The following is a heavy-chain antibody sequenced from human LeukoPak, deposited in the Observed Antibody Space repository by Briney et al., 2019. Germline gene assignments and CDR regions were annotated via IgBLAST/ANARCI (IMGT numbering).Heavy chain of an antibody. D-gene: IGHD5-12*01. CDR3: AKGGCGYSGYDLDY. Sequence: GGSLRLSCAASGFTFSSYGMHWVRQAPGKGLEWVAFIRYDGSNKYYADSVKGRFTISRDNSKNTLYLQMNSLRAEDTAVYYCAKGGCGYSGYDLDYWGQGTLVTVSS. CDR2: IRYDGSNK. J-gene: IGHJ4*02. V-gene: IGHV3-30*02. CDR1: GFTFSSYG.